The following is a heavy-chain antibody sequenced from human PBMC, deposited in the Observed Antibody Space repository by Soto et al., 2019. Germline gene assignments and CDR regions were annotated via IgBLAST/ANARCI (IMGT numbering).Heavy chain of an antibody. V-gene: IGHV1-8*01. CDR1: GYTFTSYD. Sequence: GASVKVSCKASGYTFTSYDINWVRQATGQGLEWMGWMNPNSGNTGYAQKFQGRVTMTRNTSISTAYMELSSLRSEDTAVYYCARGRYSSSWYLYYYYYYGTDVWGQGTTVTVSS. CDR2: MNPNSGNT. J-gene: IGHJ6*02. D-gene: IGHD6-13*01. CDR3: ARGRYSSSWYLYYYYYYGTDV.